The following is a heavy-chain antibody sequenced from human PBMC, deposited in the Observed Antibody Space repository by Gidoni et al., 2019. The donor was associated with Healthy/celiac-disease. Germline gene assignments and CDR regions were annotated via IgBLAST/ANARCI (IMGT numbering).Heavy chain of an antibody. Sequence: QVQLVESGGGVVQPGRSLRLSCAASGFTLSSYAMHWVRQAPGKGLDWVAVISYDGSNKYYADSVKGRFTISRDNSKNTLYLQMNSLRAEDTAVYYCAREGISSGWVSRPSRAWFDPWGQGTLVTVSS. CDR1: GFTLSSYA. CDR2: ISYDGSNK. D-gene: IGHD6-19*01. V-gene: IGHV3-30-3*01. CDR3: AREGISSGWVSRPSRAWFDP. J-gene: IGHJ5*02.